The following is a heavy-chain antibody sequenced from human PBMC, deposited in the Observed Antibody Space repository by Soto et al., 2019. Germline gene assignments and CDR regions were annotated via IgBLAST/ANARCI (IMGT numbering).Heavy chain of an antibody. CDR3: ARAGYCSSTSCHGFDY. CDR1: GFTFSSYD. CDR2: IGTAGDT. J-gene: IGHJ4*02. Sequence: EVQLVESGGGLVQPGGSLRLSCAASGFTFSSYDMHWVRQATGKGLEWVSAIGTAGDTYYPGSVKGRFTISRENAKNSLYLQMNSLRAEDTAVYYCARAGYCSSTSCHGFDYWGQGTLVTVSS. D-gene: IGHD2-2*01. V-gene: IGHV3-13*01.